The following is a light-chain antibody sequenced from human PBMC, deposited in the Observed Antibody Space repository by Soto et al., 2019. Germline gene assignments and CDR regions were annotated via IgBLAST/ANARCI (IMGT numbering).Light chain of an antibody. Sequence: DIVMTQSPDSLAVSLGERATINCKSSESILYSTKNKNYLAWYQQKPGQPPKLLISWASTRESGVPDRFSGSGSGTDFTLTINSLQAEDVAVYYCQQYYSAVTFGQGTKVDIK. CDR2: WAS. V-gene: IGKV4-1*01. J-gene: IGKJ1*01. CDR3: QQYYSAVT. CDR1: ESILYSTKNKNY.